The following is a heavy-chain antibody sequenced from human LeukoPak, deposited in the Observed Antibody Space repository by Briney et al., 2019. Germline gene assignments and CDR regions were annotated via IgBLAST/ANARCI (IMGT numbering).Heavy chain of an antibody. CDR1: GFTFSSYA. D-gene: IGHD2-15*01. CDR3: ANAECYGGSCGSDRSYYFDN. V-gene: IGHV3-23*01. J-gene: IGHJ4*02. Sequence: GGSLRLSRAASGFTFSSYAMNWVRQPPGKGPDWVSSIDLSASGTTYADSVKGRFTISRDNSENTLYLQMNSVTAEDMSVYYRANAECYGGSCGSDRSYYFDNWGQGTLVTVSS. CDR2: IDLSASGT.